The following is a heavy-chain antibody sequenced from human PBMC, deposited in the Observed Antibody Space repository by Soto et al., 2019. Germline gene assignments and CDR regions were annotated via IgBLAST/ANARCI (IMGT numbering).Heavy chain of an antibody. D-gene: IGHD3-3*01. V-gene: IGHV1-24*01. Sequence: ASVKVSCKVSGYTLTELSMHWVRQAPGKGLEWMGGFDPEDGETIYAQKFQGRVTMTEDTSTDTAYMELSSLRSEDTAVYYCATDKFLSYDFWSGSPQGWGQGTLVTVSS. CDR1: GYTLTELS. CDR3: ATDKFLSYDFWSGSPQG. J-gene: IGHJ4*02. CDR2: FDPEDGET.